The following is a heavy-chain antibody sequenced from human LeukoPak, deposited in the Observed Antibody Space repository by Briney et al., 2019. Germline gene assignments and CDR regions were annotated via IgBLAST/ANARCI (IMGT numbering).Heavy chain of an antibody. CDR1: GGSFSGYY. J-gene: IGHJ5*02. V-gene: IGHV4-34*01. CDR2: INHSGST. Sequence: SETLSLTCAVYGGSFSGYYWSWIRQPPGKGLEWIGEINHSGSTNYNPSLKSRVTISVDTSKNQFSLKLSSVTAADTAVYYCARKGSGSYYNNWFDPWGQGTLVTVSS. D-gene: IGHD3-10*01. CDR3: ARKGSGSYYNNWFDP.